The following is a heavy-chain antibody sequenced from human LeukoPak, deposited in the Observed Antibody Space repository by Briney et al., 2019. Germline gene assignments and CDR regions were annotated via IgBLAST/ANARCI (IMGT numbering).Heavy chain of an antibody. V-gene: IGHV5-51*01. Sequence: GESLKISFKGSGSTFTTYWIGWVCQMPGKGLEWVGIIYPGDSDPRYSPSFQGQVTISADKSISTAYLQWSSLKASDSAMYYCARHGLGSSWFGFDYWGQGTLVAVSS. J-gene: IGHJ4*02. CDR2: IYPGDSDP. CDR1: GSTFTTYW. CDR3: ARHGLGSSWFGFDY. D-gene: IGHD6-13*01.